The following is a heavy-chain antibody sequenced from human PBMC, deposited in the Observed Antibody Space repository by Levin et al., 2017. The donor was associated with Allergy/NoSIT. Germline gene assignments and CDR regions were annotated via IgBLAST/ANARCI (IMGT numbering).Heavy chain of an antibody. CDR3: ATGARSYFDY. V-gene: IGHV3-30*03. J-gene: IGHJ4*02. D-gene: IGHD3-10*01. Sequence: GESLKISCAASGFTFSSYGMHWVRQAPGKGLEWVAVISYDGSNKYYADSVKGRFTISRDNSKNTLYLQMNSLRAEDTAVYYCATGARSYFDYWGQGTLVTVSS. CDR1: GFTFSSYG. CDR2: ISYDGSNK.